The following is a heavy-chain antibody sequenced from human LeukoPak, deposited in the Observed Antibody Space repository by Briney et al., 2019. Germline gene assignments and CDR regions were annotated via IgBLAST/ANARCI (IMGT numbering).Heavy chain of an antibody. J-gene: IGHJ4*02. CDR3: ARELFDFDY. CDR1: GFTFDDFA. V-gene: IGHV3-23*01. Sequence: GGSLRLSCAPSGFTFDDFAMTWVRQAPGKGLEWVSEITGSGGSTYYADSVKGRFTISRDNSKNTLYLQMNSLRAEDTAIYYCARELFDFDYWGQGTLVTVSS. CDR2: ITGSGGST. D-gene: IGHD3-10*01.